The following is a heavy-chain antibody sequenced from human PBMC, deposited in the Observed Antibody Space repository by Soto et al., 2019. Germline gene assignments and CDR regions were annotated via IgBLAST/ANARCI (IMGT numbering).Heavy chain of an antibody. CDR3: ARGLLWFGDAYYFDY. J-gene: IGHJ4*02. CDR1: GYTFTGYY. CDR2: INPNSGGT. Sequence: ASVKVSCKASGYTFTGYYMHWVRQAPGQGLEWMGWINPNSGGTNYAQKFQGWVTMTRDTSISTAYMELSRLRSDDTAVYYCARGLLWFGDAYYFDYWGQGTLVTVSS. V-gene: IGHV1-2*04. D-gene: IGHD3-10*01.